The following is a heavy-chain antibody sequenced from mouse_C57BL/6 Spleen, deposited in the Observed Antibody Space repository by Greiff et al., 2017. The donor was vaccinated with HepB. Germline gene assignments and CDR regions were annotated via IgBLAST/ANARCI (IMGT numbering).Heavy chain of an antibody. Sequence: QVHVKQPGAELVKPGASVKLSCKASGYTFTSYWMHWVKQRPGQGLEWIGMIHPNSGSTNYNEKFKSKATLTVDKSSSTAYMQLSSLTSEDSAVYYCASTPYYYGSSSHWYFDVWGTGTTVTVSS. J-gene: IGHJ1*03. V-gene: IGHV1-64*01. CDR2: IHPNSGST. D-gene: IGHD1-1*01. CDR1: GYTFTSYW. CDR3: ASTPYYYGSSSHWYFDV.